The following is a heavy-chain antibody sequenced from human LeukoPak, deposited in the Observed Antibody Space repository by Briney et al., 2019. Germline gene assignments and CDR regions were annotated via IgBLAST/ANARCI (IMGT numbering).Heavy chain of an antibody. V-gene: IGHV1-46*01. J-gene: IGHJ6*03. CDR3: ARDQGYSYGKTYYYYYMDV. CDR1: GYTFTRYY. Sequence: ASVTVSCKASGYTFTRYYMHWVRQAPGQGLAWMGIVNPSGGSTRYAQKFQGRVTMTRDMSTSTVYMELSSLRPEDTAVYYCARDQGYSYGKTYYYYYMDVWGKGTTVTVSS. D-gene: IGHD5-18*01. CDR2: VNPSGGST.